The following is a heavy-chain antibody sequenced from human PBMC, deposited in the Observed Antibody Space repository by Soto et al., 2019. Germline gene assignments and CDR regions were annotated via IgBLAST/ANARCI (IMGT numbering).Heavy chain of an antibody. V-gene: IGHV3-30*18. CDR1: GFTFSNYG. D-gene: IGHD3-3*01. CDR3: AKRGHAEPTMEYYYAMDV. Sequence: QVHLVESGGGVVQPGRSLRLSCAASGFTFSNYGMHWVRQAPGKGLEWVALISYEGSNSYYADSVKGRFTISRDNPKNTLYLQMNGLRTEDTAIYYCAKRGHAEPTMEYYYAMDVWGQGTTVTVSS. J-gene: IGHJ6*02. CDR2: ISYEGSNS.